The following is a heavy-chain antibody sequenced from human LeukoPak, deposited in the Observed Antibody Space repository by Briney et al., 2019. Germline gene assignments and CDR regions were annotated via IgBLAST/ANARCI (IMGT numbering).Heavy chain of an antibody. CDR3: ARGSEWELLPPDY. CDR1: GYTFTSYG. D-gene: IGHD1-26*01. Sequence: GASVKVSCKASGYTFTSYGISWVRQAPGQGLEWMGRINPNSGGTNYAQKFQGRVTMTRDTSISTAYMELSRLRSDDTAVYYCARGSEWELLPPDYWGQGTLVTVSS. J-gene: IGHJ4*02. CDR2: INPNSGGT. V-gene: IGHV1-2*06.